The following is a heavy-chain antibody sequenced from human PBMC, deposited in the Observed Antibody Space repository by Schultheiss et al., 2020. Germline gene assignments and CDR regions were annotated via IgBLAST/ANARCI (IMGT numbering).Heavy chain of an antibody. CDR1: GFTFSSYG. J-gene: IGHJ6*02. CDR2: IWYDGSNK. V-gene: IGHV3-33*08. Sequence: GGSLRLSCAASGFTFSSYGMHWVRQAPGKGLEWVAVIWYDGSNKYYADSVKGRFTISRDNSKNSLYLQMNSLRAEDTAVYYCAREGDYGDPYYYGMDVWGQGTTVNVSS. CDR3: AREGDYGDPYYYGMDV. D-gene: IGHD4-17*01.